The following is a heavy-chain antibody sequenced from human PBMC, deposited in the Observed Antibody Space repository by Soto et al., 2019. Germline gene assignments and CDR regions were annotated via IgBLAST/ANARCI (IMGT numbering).Heavy chain of an antibody. J-gene: IGHJ6*02. CDR1: GFTFSSYS. CDR3: ARHGIQVSHDV. Sequence: GGSLRLSCAASGFTFSSYSMDWVRQAPGQGLEWISYITTSSHTIYYADSVRGRFTISRDNAKNSLFLQMNSLWDEDTAVYYCARHGIQVSHDVWGQGTTVTVSS. D-gene: IGHD5-18*01. CDR2: ITTSSHTI. V-gene: IGHV3-48*02.